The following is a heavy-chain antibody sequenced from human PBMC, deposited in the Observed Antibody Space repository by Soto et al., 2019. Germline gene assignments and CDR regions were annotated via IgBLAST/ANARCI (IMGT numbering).Heavy chain of an antibody. CDR2: INHSGST. V-gene: IGHV4-34*01. J-gene: IGHJ4*02. CDR1: GGSFSGYY. D-gene: IGHD2-15*01. CDR3: ARDRVPAAAPRGYFDY. Sequence: PSETLSLTCAVYGGSFSGYYWSWIRQPPGKGLEWIGEINHSGSTNYNPSLKSRVTISVDTSKNQFSLKLSSVTAADTAVYYCARDRVPAAAPRGYFDYWGQGTLVTVS.